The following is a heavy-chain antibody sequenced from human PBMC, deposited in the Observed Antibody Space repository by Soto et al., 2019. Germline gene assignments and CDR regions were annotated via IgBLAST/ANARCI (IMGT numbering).Heavy chain of an antibody. CDR3: AATGYYDLLNFDS. Sequence: SGPSGEPTQTLTLTCNFSGFSLSSRKMGVGWIRQPPGKALEWLALIYWDDYKRYRPSLNNRLTITKDTSKNQVLLTMTNLDPVDTATYYCAATGYYDLLNFDSWGQGNLVTVSS. D-gene: IGHD3-3*01. J-gene: IGHJ4*02. CDR2: IYWDDYK. CDR1: GFSLSSRKMG. V-gene: IGHV2-5*02.